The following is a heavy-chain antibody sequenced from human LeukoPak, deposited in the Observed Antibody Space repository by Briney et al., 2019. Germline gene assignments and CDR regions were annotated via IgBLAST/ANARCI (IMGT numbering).Heavy chain of an antibody. CDR3: VKGYYDFDY. Sequence: PGRSLRLSCAASGFTFSAYGMHWVRQAPGKGLEWITVISYDGSNEYYADSVKGRSTISRDNSKITLYLQMNSLRAEDTAVYYCVKGYYDFDYWGQGTLVTVSS. D-gene: IGHD3-3*01. CDR1: GFTFSAYG. V-gene: IGHV3-30*18. CDR2: ISYDGSNE. J-gene: IGHJ4*02.